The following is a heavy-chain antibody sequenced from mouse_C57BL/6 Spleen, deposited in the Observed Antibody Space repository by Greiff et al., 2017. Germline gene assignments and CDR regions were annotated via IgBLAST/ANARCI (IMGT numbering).Heavy chain of an antibody. V-gene: IGHV1-77*01. CDR2: IGPGSGST. Sequence: VQLQESGAELVKPGASVKISCKASGYTFTDYYINWVKQRPGQGLEWIGKIGPGSGSTYYTEKFKGKATLTADKSSSTAYMQLSSLTSEDSAVYVGARLKNDGYYYAMDYWGQGTSVTVSS. J-gene: IGHJ4*01. D-gene: IGHD2-3*01. CDR1: GYTFTDYY. CDR3: ARLKNDGYYYAMDY.